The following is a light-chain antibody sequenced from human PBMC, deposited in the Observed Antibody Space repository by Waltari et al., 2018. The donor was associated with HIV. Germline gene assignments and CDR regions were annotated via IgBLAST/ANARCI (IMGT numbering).Light chain of an antibody. J-gene: IGLJ1*01. CDR3: SSDTSSSTLV. CDR2: EVS. V-gene: IGLV2-14*01. Sequence: QSALTQPASVSGSPGQSITISCTGTSSDVGGYNYVSWYQQHPGKAPKLMIYEVSNRPSGVSIRLSGWKSGNTASLTIAGLQAEDEADYDCSSDTSSSTLVFGTGTKVTGL. CDR1: SSDVGGYNY.